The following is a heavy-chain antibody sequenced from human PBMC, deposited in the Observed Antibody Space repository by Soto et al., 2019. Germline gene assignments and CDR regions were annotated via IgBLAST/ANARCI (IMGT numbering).Heavy chain of an antibody. CDR2: IYYLGST. Sequence: PSETLSLTCSVSGGSIASYYWTWIRQPPGKGLEWIGYIYYLGSTDYNPSLKSRVTISVDTSKRQFSLRLTSVTAADTAVYYCARDGYDGSGSPYPAYWGPGTQVTVSS. D-gene: IGHD3-10*01. J-gene: IGHJ4*02. CDR1: GGSIASYY. V-gene: IGHV4-59*01. CDR3: ARDGYDGSGSPYPAY.